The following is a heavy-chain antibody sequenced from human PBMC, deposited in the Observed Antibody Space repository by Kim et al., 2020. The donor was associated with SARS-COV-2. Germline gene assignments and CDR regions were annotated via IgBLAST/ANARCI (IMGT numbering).Heavy chain of an antibody. CDR2: ISYDGSNK. CDR1: GFTFSSYG. Sequence: GGSLRLSCAASGFTFSSYGMHWVRQAPGKGLEWVAVISYDGSNKYYADSVKGRFTISRDNSKNTLYLQMNSLRAEDTAVYYCAKDSYYDSSGYYPRLDYGMDVWGQGTTVTVSS. V-gene: IGHV3-30*18. D-gene: IGHD3-22*01. J-gene: IGHJ6*02. CDR3: AKDSYYDSSGYYPRLDYGMDV.